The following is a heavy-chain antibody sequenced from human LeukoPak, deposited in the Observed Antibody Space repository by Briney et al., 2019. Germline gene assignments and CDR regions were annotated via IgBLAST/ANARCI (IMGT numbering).Heavy chain of an antibody. CDR3: ARDRWGCTSTSCYDFGY. J-gene: IGHJ4*02. Sequence: GGSLRLSCAASGFTFSNYAMHWVRQAPGKGLEYVSAISSNGGSTYYANSVKGRFTISRDNSKNTLYLQMGSLRAVDMAVYYCARDRWGCTSTSCYDFGYWGQGTLVTVSS. D-gene: IGHD2-2*01. CDR1: GFTFSNYA. CDR2: ISSNGGST. V-gene: IGHV3-64*01.